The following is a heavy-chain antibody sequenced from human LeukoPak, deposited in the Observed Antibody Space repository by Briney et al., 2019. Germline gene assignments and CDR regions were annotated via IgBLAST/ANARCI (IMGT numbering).Heavy chain of an antibody. CDR2: ISYDGSNK. CDR1: GFTFSSYG. D-gene: IGHD1-26*01. CDR3: AKDLSSGSFGSLWY. J-gene: IGHJ4*02. V-gene: IGHV3-30*18. Sequence: GGSLRLSCAASGFTFSSYGMHWVRQAPGKGLEWVAVISYDGSNKYYADSVKGRFTISRDNSKNSLYLQMNSLRAEDTALYYCAKDLSSGSFGSLWYWGQGTLVTVSS.